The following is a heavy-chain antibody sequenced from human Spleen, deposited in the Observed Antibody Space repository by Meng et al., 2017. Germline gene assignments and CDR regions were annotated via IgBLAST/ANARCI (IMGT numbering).Heavy chain of an antibody. CDR1: GFTFTDAW. CDR3: ARDGGSNSSTHGHFDY. D-gene: IGHD2-15*01. CDR2: IKQDGSEK. J-gene: IGHJ4*02. Sequence: GESLKISCAASGFTFTDAWMSWVRQAPGKGLEWVANIKQDGSEKYYVDSVKGRFTISRDNAKNSLYLQMNSLRAEDTAVYYCARDGGSNSSTHGHFDYWGQGTLVTVSS. V-gene: IGHV3-7*01.